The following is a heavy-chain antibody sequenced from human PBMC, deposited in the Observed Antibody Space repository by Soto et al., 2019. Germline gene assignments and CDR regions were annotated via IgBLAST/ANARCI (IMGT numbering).Heavy chain of an antibody. CDR3: AKSAPLPFFVAGNFDY. D-gene: IGHD3-3*01. J-gene: IGHJ4*02. Sequence: GGSLRLSCAASGFTFSSYAMSWVRQAPGKGLEWVSAISGSGGSTYYADSVKGRFTISRDNSKNTLYLQMNSLRAEDTAVYYCAKSAPLPFFVAGNFDYWGQGTLVTVSS. V-gene: IGHV3-23*01. CDR1: GFTFSSYA. CDR2: ISGSGGST.